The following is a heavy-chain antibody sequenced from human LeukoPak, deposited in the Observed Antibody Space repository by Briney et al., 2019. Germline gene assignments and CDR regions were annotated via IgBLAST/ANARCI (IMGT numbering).Heavy chain of an antibody. CDR3: ARGLGRTAMVTRGGVRFDY. CDR2: IYPVDSDT. CDR1: GYSFTSYW. Sequence: GESLKISCKGSGYSFTSYWIGWVRQMPGKGLEWMGIIYPVDSDTRYSPSFQSQVTISADKSISTAYLQWSSLRSEDTAVYYCARGLGRTAMVTRGGVRFDYWGQGTLVTVSS. V-gene: IGHV5-51*01. D-gene: IGHD5-18*01. J-gene: IGHJ4*02.